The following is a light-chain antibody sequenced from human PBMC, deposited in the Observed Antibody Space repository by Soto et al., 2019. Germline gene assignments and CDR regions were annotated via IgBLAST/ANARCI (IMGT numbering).Light chain of an antibody. J-gene: IGKJ2*01. Sequence: DTMMTQSPDSLAVSLGERATINCKSSQSVLYSSNNMNYLSWYQQKPGQPPKLLIYWASTRESGVPDRFSGSGSGTDFTLTISSLQAEDVAVYYCQQYYSTPYTFGQGTKLEIK. CDR3: QQYYSTPYT. CDR1: QSVLYSSNNMNY. CDR2: WAS. V-gene: IGKV4-1*01.